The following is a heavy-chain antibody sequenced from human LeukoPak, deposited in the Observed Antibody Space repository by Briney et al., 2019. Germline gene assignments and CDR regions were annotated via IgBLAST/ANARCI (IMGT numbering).Heavy chain of an antibody. D-gene: IGHD3-22*01. CDR2: IYHSGST. V-gene: IGHV4-38-2*02. CDR1: GYSISSGYY. Sequence: EPSETLSLTCTVSGYSISSGYYWGWIRQPPGKGLEWIGSIYHSGSTYYNPSLKSRVTISVDTSKNQFSLKLSSVTAADTAVYYCARHLYYYDSSGCFDYWGQGTLVTVSS. CDR3: ARHLYYYDSSGCFDY. J-gene: IGHJ4*02.